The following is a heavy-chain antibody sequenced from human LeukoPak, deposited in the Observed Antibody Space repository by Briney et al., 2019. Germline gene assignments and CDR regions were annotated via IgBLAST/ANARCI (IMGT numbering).Heavy chain of an antibody. CDR1: GFTFSSYG. V-gene: IGHV3-23*01. D-gene: IGHD2-2*03. J-gene: IGHJ4*02. CDR3: AKGLGYCSSTSCLSGFDY. CDR2: ISGSGGST. Sequence: PGGFLRLSCAASGFTFSSYGMSWVRQAPGKGLEWVSAISGSGGSTYYANSVKGRFTISRDNSKNTLYLQMNSLRAEDTAVYYCAKGLGYCSSTSCLSGFDYWGQGTLVTVSS.